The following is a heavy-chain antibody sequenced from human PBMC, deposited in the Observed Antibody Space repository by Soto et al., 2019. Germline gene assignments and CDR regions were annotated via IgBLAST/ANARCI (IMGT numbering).Heavy chain of an antibody. CDR3: ARDPGWTGTSNYYYYYGMDV. CDR1: GYTFTGYY. CDR2: INPNSGGT. D-gene: IGHD1-1*01. J-gene: IGHJ6*02. Sequence: ASLKVSRKASGYTFTGYYMHWVRQAPGQGLEWMGWINPNSGGTNYAQKFQGRVTMTRDTSISTAYMELSRLRSDDTAVYYCARDPGWTGTSNYYYYYGMDVWGQGTTVTVSS. V-gene: IGHV1-2*02.